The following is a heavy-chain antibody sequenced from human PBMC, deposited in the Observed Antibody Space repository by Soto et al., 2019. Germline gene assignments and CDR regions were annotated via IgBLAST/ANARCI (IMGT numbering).Heavy chain of an antibody. V-gene: IGHV4-59*12. Sequence: SETLCLTCTVSGGSISSYYWSGIRQPPGKGLEWIGYIYYSGSTNYNPSLKSRVTISVDRSKNQFSLKLSSVTAADTAVYYCARAMLWFGELSFFDYWGQGTLVTVSS. D-gene: IGHD3-10*01. CDR1: GGSISSYY. CDR3: ARAMLWFGELSFFDY. J-gene: IGHJ4*02. CDR2: IYYSGST.